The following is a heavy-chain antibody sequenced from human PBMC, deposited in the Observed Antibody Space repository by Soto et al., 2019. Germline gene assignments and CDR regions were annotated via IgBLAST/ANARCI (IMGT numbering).Heavy chain of an antibody. CDR3: ARHQIPWGSNWFDP. Sequence: SETLSLTCTVSGGSISSGGYYWSWIRQHPGKGLEWIGYIYYSGSTYYNPSLKSRVTISVDTSKNQFSLKLSSVTAADTAVYYCARHQIPWGSNWFDPWGQGTLVTVSS. D-gene: IGHD3-16*01. J-gene: IGHJ5*02. CDR2: IYYSGST. CDR1: GGSISSGGYY. V-gene: IGHV4-31*03.